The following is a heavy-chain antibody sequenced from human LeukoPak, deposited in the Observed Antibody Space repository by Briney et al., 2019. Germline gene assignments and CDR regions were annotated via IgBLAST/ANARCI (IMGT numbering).Heavy chain of an antibody. Sequence: SETLSLTCAVYDGSFSDYYWSWSRQPPGKGLEWIGEINHSGSTSYNPALKSRVTISVDTSKNQFSLKLSSVTAADTSVYYCASIHQLRGTDAFDIWGQGTMVTVSS. CDR3: ASIHQLRGTDAFDI. J-gene: IGHJ3*02. V-gene: IGHV4-34*01. CDR1: DGSFSDYY. CDR2: INHSGST. D-gene: IGHD1-1*01.